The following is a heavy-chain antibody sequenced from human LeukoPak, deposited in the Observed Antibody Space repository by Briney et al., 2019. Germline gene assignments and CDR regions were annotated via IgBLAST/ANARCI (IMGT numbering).Heavy chain of an antibody. CDR3: AWELPTDY. CDR1: GFIFSSYA. D-gene: IGHD1-26*01. V-gene: IGHV3-23*01. J-gene: IGHJ4*02. CDR2: IGGSSGST. Sequence: PGGSLRLSCAASGFIFSSYAMSWVRQAPGKGLERVSGIGGSSGSTYYADSVKGRFTIARDNSKNTLYLQMDSLRAEDTAVYYCAWELPTDYWGQGTLVTVS.